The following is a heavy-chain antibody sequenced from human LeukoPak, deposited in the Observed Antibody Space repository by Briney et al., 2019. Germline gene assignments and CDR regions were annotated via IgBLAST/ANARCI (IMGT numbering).Heavy chain of an antibody. Sequence: SETLSLTCTISGASFRSGGQYWGWIRQTPGKGLEWIGDIFYNGKTNYNPALKSRVTISLDTSRSQFSLRMSSVTAADTGVYYCARIFDIWGRGTLVTASS. CDR3: ARIFDI. CDR2: IFYNGKT. CDR1: GASFRSGGQY. J-gene: IGHJ4*02. V-gene: IGHV4-61*08.